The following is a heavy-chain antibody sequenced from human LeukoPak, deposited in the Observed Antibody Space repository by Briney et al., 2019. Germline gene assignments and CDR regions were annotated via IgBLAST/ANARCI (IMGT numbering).Heavy chain of an antibody. CDR1: GYTFTGYY. V-gene: IGHV1-2*02. CDR2: INPNSGGT. CDR3: ARDAGGIQLWSTGYFDY. D-gene: IGHD5-18*01. J-gene: IGHJ4*02. Sequence: GASVKVSCKASGYTFTGYYMHWVRQAPGQGLEWMGWINPNSGGTNYAQKFQGRVTMTRDTSISTVYMELSRLRSDDTAVYYCARDAGGIQLWSTGYFDYWGQGTLVTVSS.